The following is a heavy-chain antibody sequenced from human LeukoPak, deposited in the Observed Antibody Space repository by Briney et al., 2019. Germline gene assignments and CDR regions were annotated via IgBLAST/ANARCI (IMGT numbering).Heavy chain of an antibody. CDR3: TTLGYHLDS. CDR1: GFDFYAYE. J-gene: IGHJ4*02. Sequence: PGGSLRLSCAASGFDFYAYEMNWVRQAPGKGLGWVAYFAGSDTTTYYADSVKGRFTISRDNAKNSLYLQMNSLRAEDTALYYCTTLGYHLDSWGQGTLVTVSS. D-gene: IGHD3-22*01. V-gene: IGHV3-48*03. CDR2: FAGSDTTT.